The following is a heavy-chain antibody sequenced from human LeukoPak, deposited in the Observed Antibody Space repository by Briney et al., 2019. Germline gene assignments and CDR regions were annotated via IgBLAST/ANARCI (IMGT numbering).Heavy chain of an antibody. V-gene: IGHV3-30*04. J-gene: IGHJ6*03. CDR1: GFTFSSYA. D-gene: IGHD1-1*01. CDR3: ARDPGPNWNYYYYYYMDV. CDR2: ISYDGSNK. Sequence: HPGRSLRLSCAASGFTFSSYATHWVRQAPGKGLEWVAVISYDGSNKYYADSVKGRFTISRDNSKNTLYLQMNSLRAEDTAVYYCARDPGPNWNYYYYYYMDVWGKGTTVTVSS.